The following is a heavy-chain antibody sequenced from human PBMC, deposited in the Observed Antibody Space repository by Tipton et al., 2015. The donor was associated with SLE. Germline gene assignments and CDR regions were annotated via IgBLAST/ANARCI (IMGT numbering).Heavy chain of an antibody. CDR1: GGSFSGYY. V-gene: IGHV4-34*01. CDR2: IKHRGST. Sequence: TLSLTCAVYGGSFSGYYWSWIRQPPGKGLEWIGEIKHRGSTNYNPSLKSRVTISVDTSKTQFSLKLKSVTAADTAVYYCVGSSSGYNWFDPWGQGTLVTVSS. J-gene: IGHJ5*02. D-gene: IGHD1-14*01. CDR3: VGSSSGYNWFDP.